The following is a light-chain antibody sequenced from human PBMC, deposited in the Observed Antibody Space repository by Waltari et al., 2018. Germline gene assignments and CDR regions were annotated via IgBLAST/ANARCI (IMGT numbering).Light chain of an antibody. CDR3: QQYNNWPPLT. Sequence: VMTQSPATLFVSPGEGATLSCRASQIISRHVAWYHQKSGQAPRLLIFDASARATGIPARFSGSGSGTEFTLTISSLQSEDVGVYYCQQYNNWPPLTFGGGTKVEIK. J-gene: IGKJ4*01. CDR1: QIISRH. V-gene: IGKV3D-15*01. CDR2: DAS.